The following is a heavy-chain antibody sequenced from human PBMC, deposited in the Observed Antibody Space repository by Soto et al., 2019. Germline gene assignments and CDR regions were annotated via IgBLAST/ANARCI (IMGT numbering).Heavy chain of an antibody. CDR1: GGSMNTYY. Sequence: SETLSLTCTVSGGSMNTYYWGWFRQPPGKGLEWVGYIYYSGSTTYSPSLKSRVTISVDTSKNQFSLKLDSVTAADTAVYYCARLGGYCHVFDLSGQGSLDIVSS. J-gene: IGHJ4*02. V-gene: IGHV4-59*08. CDR3: ARLGGYCHVFDL. D-gene: IGHD2-21*01. CDR2: IYYSGST.